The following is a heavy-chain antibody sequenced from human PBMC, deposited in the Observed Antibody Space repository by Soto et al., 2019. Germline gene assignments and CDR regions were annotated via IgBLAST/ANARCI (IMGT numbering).Heavy chain of an antibody. V-gene: IGHV1-69*13. CDR1: GGTFSSYA. CDR3: ASCPLGYCTNGVCSNYYYYGMDV. Sequence: GASVKVSCKASGGTFSSYAISWVRQAPGQGLEWMGGIIPNFGTANYAQKFQGRVTITADESTSTAYMELSSLRSEDTAAYYCASCPLGYCTNGVCSNYYYYGMDVWGQGTTVTVSS. J-gene: IGHJ6*02. CDR2: IIPNFGTA. D-gene: IGHD2-8*01.